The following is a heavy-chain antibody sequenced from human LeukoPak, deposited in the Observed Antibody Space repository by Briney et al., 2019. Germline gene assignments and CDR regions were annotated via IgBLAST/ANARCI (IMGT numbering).Heavy chain of an antibody. J-gene: IGHJ4*02. CDR3: ARGLYYYDSSDYIG. V-gene: IGHV3-11*04. CDR2: ISSSGSTI. CDR1: GFTFSDYY. D-gene: IGHD3-22*01. Sequence: GGSLRLSCAASGFTFSDYYMSWIRKAPGKGLEWVSYISSSGSTIYYADSVKGRFTISRDNAKNSLYLQMNSLRAEDTAVYYCARGLYYYDSSDYIGWGQGTLVTVSS.